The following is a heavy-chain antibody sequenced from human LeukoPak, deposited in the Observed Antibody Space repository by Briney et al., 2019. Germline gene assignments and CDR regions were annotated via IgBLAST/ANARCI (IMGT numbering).Heavy chain of an antibody. CDR1: GYTFADYY. J-gene: IGHJ4*02. Sequence: ASVKVSCKASGYTFADYYMHCVRQAPGEGLEWMGIISPSGDNANYTQKFQDRVAVTRDTSTSTVYMELSSLRSEATAVYYCVRAADQYFDHWGQGTLVIVSS. CDR3: VRAADQYFDH. CDR2: ISPSGDNA. V-gene: IGHV1-46*01.